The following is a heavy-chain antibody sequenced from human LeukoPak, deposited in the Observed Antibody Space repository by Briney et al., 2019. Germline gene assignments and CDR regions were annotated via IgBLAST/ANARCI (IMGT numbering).Heavy chain of an antibody. V-gene: IGHV3-23*01. J-gene: IGHJ4*02. CDR2: LSGSGSSA. CDR1: GFTFSTYA. CDR3: AKGLTNLGDD. Sequence: PGGSLRLSCAASGFTFSTYAMSWVRQAPGKGLEWVSGLSGSGSSAYYADSVKGRFTISRDNSKNTLYLQMNSLRPEDTAVYYCAKGLTNLGDDWGQGTRVTVSS. D-gene: IGHD3-9*01.